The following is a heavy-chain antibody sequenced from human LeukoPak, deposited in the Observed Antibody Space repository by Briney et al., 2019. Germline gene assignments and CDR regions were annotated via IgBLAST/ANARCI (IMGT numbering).Heavy chain of an antibody. CDR1: GGSISSYY. Sequence: SETLSLTCTVSGGSISSYYWSWIRQPPGKGLEWIGYIYYSGSTNYNPSLKSRVTISVDTSKNQFSLKLSSVTAADTAVYYCARQTYYYGSGSGPNWFDPWGQGTLVTVSS. CDR2: IYYSGST. V-gene: IGHV4-59*08. D-gene: IGHD3-10*01. CDR3: ARQTYYYGSGSGPNWFDP. J-gene: IGHJ5*02.